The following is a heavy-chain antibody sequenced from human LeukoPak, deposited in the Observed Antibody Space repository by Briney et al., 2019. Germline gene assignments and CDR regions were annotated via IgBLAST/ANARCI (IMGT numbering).Heavy chain of an antibody. CDR3: ARDADTSGSNWYFDL. V-gene: IGHV3-33*01. Sequence: GGSLRLSCAASGFSFSYYGIHWVRQAPGKGLEWVGDLWHDGSKKYYADSVKGRFTVSRDNSKNTLYLQMNSLRAEDTAVYYCARDADTSGSNWYFDLWGRGTLVTVST. CDR2: LWHDGSKK. J-gene: IGHJ2*01. D-gene: IGHD3-22*01. CDR1: GFSFSYYG.